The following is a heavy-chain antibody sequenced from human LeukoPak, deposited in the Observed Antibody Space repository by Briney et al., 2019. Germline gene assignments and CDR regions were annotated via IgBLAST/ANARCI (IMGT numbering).Heavy chain of an antibody. Sequence: SETLSLTCTVSGGSISSYYWSWIRQPPGKRLEWIGYIYYSGSTNYNPSLKSRVTISVDTSKNQFSLKLSSVTAADTAVYYCVRDLGGSNDAFDIWGQGTMVTVSS. CDR1: GGSISSYY. J-gene: IGHJ3*02. V-gene: IGHV4-59*01. CDR3: VRDLGGSNDAFDI. CDR2: IYYSGST.